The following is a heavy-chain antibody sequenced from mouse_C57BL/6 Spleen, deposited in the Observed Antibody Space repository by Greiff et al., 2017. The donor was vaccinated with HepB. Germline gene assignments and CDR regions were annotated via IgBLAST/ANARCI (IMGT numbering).Heavy chain of an antibody. CDR1: GYAFSSYW. J-gene: IGHJ1*03. CDR3: ARRNYYGSSNWYFDV. D-gene: IGHD1-1*01. Sequence: VQLQQSGAELVKPGASVKISCKASGYAFSSYWMNWVKQRPGKGLEWIGQIYPGDGDTNYNGKFKGKATLTADKSSSTAYMQLSSLTSEDSAVYFCARRNYYGSSNWYFDVWGTGTTVTVSS. V-gene: IGHV1-80*01. CDR2: IYPGDGDT.